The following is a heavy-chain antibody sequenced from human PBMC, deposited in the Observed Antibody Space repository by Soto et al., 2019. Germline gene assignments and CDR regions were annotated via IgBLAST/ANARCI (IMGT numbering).Heavy chain of an antibody. CDR3: ARRYGPGFDY. D-gene: IGHD4-17*01. V-gene: IGHV4-59*08. Sequence: QVQLQESGPGLVKPSETLSLTCTVSGGSISSYYWSWIRQPPGKGLEWIAYIYYSGSTNYNPSLKNRVTISVDTSKNQFSLKLSSVTAADTAVYYCARRYGPGFDYWGQGTLVTVSS. CDR1: GGSISSYY. CDR2: IYYSGST. J-gene: IGHJ4*02.